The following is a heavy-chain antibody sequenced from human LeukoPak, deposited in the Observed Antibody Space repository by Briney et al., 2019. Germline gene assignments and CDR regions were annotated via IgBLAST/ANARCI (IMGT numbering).Heavy chain of an antibody. CDR3: ARGSYGGELDY. CDR2: IYYSGST. V-gene: IGHV4-39*07. CDR1: GGSISSSSYY. J-gene: IGHJ4*02. D-gene: IGHD4-23*01. Sequence: PSETLSLTCTVSGGSISSSSYYWGWIRQPPGKGLEWIGSIYYSGSTYYNPSLKSRVTISVDTSKNQFSLKLSSVTAADTAVYYCARGSYGGELDYWGQGTLVTVSS.